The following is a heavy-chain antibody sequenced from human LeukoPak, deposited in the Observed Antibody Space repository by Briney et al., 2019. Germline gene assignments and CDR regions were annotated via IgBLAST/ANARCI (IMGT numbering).Heavy chain of an antibody. CDR3: AKVSSGAYRNYVIYYYYYMDV. D-gene: IGHD4-11*01. CDR2: IRYDGNNE. V-gene: IGHV3-30*02. Sequence: GGSLRLSCVASGFIFKNYGMHWVRQTPGKGLEWVTFIRYDGNNEYYADSVKGRFTISRDNSKNTLYLQMNSLRAEDTAVYYCAKVSSGAYRNYVIYYYYYMDVWGKGTTVTVSS. J-gene: IGHJ6*03. CDR1: GFIFKNYG.